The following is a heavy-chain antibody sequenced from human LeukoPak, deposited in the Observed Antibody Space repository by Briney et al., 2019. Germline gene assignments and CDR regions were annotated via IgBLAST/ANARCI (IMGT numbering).Heavy chain of an antibody. J-gene: IGHJ6*02. CDR2: INPNSGGT. CDR3: ASLGYCSSTSCPYYYYGMDV. V-gene: IGHV1-2*02. D-gene: IGHD2-2*01. Sequence: ASVKVSCKASGYTFTGYYMHWVRQAPGQGLEWMGWINPNSGGTNYAQKFQGRVTMPRDTSISTAYMELSRLRSDDTAVYYCASLGYCSSTSCPYYYYGMDVWGQGTTVTVSS. CDR1: GYTFTGYY.